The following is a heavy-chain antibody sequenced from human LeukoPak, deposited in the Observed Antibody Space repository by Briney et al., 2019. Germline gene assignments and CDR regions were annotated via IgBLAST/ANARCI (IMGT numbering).Heavy chain of an antibody. V-gene: IGHV3-9*01. CDR2: ISWNSGSI. J-gene: IGHJ3*02. CDR1: GFTFDDYA. Sequence: GGSLRLSCAASGFTFDDYAMHWVRQAPGKGLEWVSGISWNSGSIGYADSVKGRFTISRDNAKNSLYLRMNSLRAEDTALYYCAKETNPQTTVRDPDAFDIWGQGTMVTASS. D-gene: IGHD4-17*01. CDR3: AKETNPQTTVRDPDAFDI.